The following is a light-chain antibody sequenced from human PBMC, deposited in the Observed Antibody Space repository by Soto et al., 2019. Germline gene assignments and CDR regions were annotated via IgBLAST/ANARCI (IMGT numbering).Light chain of an antibody. Sequence: MTQSPSTLSLSPGERATLSCRASQSISSSYLAWYQQGPGQAPRLLFYGASIRATAVPARFTASGSGTEFTLTISSLQSEDFAVYYCQQYNTWPRTFGQGTKVDIK. CDR2: GAS. CDR1: QSISSSY. V-gene: IGKV3-15*01. CDR3: QQYNTWPRT. J-gene: IGKJ1*01.